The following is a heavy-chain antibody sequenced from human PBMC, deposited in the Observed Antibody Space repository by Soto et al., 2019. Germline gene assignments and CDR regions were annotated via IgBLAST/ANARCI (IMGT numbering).Heavy chain of an antibody. V-gene: IGHV3-30*18. CDR3: AKDTYYHDSSGYYVFDC. D-gene: IGHD3-22*01. J-gene: IGHJ4*02. Sequence: PGGSLRLSCASSGFTFNSYGIHWVRQAPGQGLEWVAGVSYDGSKQYYTDSVRGRFTISRDNSRNTLDLQMNSLRAEDTAVYYYAKDTYYHDSSGYYVFDCWGQGTLVTV. CDR2: VSYDGSKQ. CDR1: GFTFNSYG.